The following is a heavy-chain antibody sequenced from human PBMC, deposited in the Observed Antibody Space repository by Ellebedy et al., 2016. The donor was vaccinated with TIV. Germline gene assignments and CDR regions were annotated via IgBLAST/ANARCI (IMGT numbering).Heavy chain of an antibody. V-gene: IGHV3-7*01. CDR1: EFTFSNYC. CDR2: INPDGQRK. Sequence: GESLKISXVASEFTFSNYCMTWVRQAPGKGLEWVANINPDGQRKYYLESVKGRFTISRDNAKNSLYLQMNSLRTEDTAVYYCAGPYSSGWYGPGHWGQGTLVTVSS. CDR3: AGPYSSGWYGPGH. D-gene: IGHD6-19*01. J-gene: IGHJ4*02.